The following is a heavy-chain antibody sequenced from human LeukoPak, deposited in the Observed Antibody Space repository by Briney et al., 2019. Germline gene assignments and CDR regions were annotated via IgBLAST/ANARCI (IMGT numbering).Heavy chain of an antibody. CDR1: GFTFSSYA. Sequence: PGGSLRLSCAASGFTFSSYAMHWVRQAPGKGLEWVAVISYDGSNKYYADSVKGRFTISRDNSKNTLYLQMNSLRAEDTAVYYCARVVRGGDYFDYWGQGTLVTVSS. D-gene: IGHD3-10*01. V-gene: IGHV3-30-3*01. CDR2: ISYDGSNK. J-gene: IGHJ4*02. CDR3: ARVVRGGDYFDY.